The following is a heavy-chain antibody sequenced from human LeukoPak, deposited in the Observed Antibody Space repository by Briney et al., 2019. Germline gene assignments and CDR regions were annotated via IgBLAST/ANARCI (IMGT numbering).Heavy chain of an antibody. D-gene: IGHD3-10*01. CDR3: TTATARYYYGSGGDY. J-gene: IGHJ4*02. V-gene: IGHV3-15*01. CDR1: GFTFSNAW. Sequence: GGSLRLSCAASGFTFSNAWMSWVRQAPGKGLEWVGRIKSKTDGGTTDYAAPVKGRFTISRGDSKNTLYLQMNSLKTEDTAVYYCTTATARYYYGSGGDYWGQGTLVTSPQ. CDR2: IKSKTDGGTT.